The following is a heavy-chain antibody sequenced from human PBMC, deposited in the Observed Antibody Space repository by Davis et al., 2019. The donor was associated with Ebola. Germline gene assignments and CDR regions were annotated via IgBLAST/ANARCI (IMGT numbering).Heavy chain of an antibody. CDR2: IYYSGST. D-gene: IGHD5-18*01. Sequence: PSETLSLTCTVSGGSISSGDYYWSWIRQPPGKGLEWIGYIYYSGSTYYNPSLKSRVTISVDTSKNQFSLKLSSVTAADTAVYYCARAGYSYGYWGDAFDIWGQGTMVTVSS. J-gene: IGHJ3*02. V-gene: IGHV4-30-4*01. CDR1: GGSISSGDYY. CDR3: ARAGYSYGYWGDAFDI.